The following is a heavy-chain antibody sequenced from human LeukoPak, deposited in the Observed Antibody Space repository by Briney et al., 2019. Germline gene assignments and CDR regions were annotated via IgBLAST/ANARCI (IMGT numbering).Heavy chain of an antibody. CDR2: ISGSGGST. D-gene: IGHD3-22*01. J-gene: IGHJ6*03. V-gene: IGHV3-23*01. CDR1: GFTFSSYG. Sequence: GGSLRLSCAASGFTFSSYGMSWVRQAPGKGLEGVSAISGSGGSTYYADSVKGRFTISRDTSKNTLYLQMNSLRAEDMAVYYCAKRSSGFSYYYMDVWGKGTTVTISS. CDR3: AKRSSGFSYYYMDV.